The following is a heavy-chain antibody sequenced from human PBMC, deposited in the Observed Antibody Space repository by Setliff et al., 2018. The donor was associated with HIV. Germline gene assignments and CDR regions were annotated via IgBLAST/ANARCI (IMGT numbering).Heavy chain of an antibody. CDR2: ISGRGDSP. CDR3: AKTQTVITVYGPFDS. V-gene: IGHV3-23*01. CDR1: GFIFEDCG. D-gene: IGHD4-4*01. Sequence: PGGSLRLSCATSGFIFEDCGMNWVRQAPGKGLEWVSAISGRGDSPYFADSVKGRFTVSRDNSNNTVYLQMNSLRAEDTAMYYCAKTQTVITVYGPFDSWGQGTPVTVSS. J-gene: IGHJ5*01.